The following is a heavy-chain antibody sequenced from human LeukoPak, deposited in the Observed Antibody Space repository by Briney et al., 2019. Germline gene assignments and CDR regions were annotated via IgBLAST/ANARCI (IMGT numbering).Heavy chain of an antibody. V-gene: IGHV1-69*04. J-gene: IGHJ4*02. CDR2: IIPILGIA. CDR3: AGDPPGTYYYDSSGPNYFDY. D-gene: IGHD3-22*01. Sequence: SVKVSCKASGGTFSSYAISWVRQAPGQGLEWMGRIIPILGIANYAQKFQGRVTITADKSTSTAYMELSSLRSEDTAVYYCAGDPPGTYYYDSSGPNYFDYWGQGTLVTVSS. CDR1: GGTFSSYA.